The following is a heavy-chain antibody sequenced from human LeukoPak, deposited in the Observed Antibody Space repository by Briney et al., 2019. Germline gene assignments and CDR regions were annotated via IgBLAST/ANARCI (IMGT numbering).Heavy chain of an antibody. D-gene: IGHD2-2*01. V-gene: IGHV3-30-3*01. J-gene: IGHJ5*02. CDR2: ISYDGSNK. CDR3: SRDLAMTSGWFEP. CDR1: GFTFSSYA. Sequence: TGGSLRLSCAASGFTFSSYAMHWVRQAPGKGLEWVAVISYDGSNKYYADSAKGRFTISRDNSKNTLFLQMNSLRAEDTAVYYCSRDLAMTSGWFEPWGQGTLVTVSS.